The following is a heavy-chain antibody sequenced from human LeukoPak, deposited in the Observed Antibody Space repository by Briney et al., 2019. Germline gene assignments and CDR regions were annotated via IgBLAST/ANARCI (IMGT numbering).Heavy chain of an antibody. CDR1: GYTFTSYA. Sequence: ASVKVSCKASGYTFTSYAMHWVRQAPGQGLEWMGWINAGNGNTKYSQKFQGRVTITADKSTSTAYMELSSLRSEDTAVYYCARQAQSSPEGAFDIWGQGTMVTVSS. V-gene: IGHV1-3*01. CDR3: ARQAQSSPEGAFDI. CDR2: INAGNGNT. J-gene: IGHJ3*02.